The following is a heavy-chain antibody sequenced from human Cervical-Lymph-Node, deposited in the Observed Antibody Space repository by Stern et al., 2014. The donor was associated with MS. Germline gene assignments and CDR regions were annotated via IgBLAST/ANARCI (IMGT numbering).Heavy chain of an antibody. V-gene: IGHV3-53*01. CDR2: LYSDGST. CDR3: ARAILWVVTPTMVPDAFEN. J-gene: IGHJ3*02. D-gene: IGHD3-22*01. Sequence: EVQLVQSGGGLIQPGGSLRLSCAASGFTVSSNYMSWVRQAPGKGLEWVSLLYSDGSTYYRDSVKRRFTISRHMYKNTMYIQMNSLRSEDTAVYYCARAILWVVTPTMVPDAFENWGQGTRVTVSS. CDR1: GFTVSSNY.